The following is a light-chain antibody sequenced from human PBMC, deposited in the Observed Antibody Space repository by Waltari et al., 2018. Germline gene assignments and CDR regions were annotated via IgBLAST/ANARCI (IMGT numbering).Light chain of an antibody. CDR3: QQYGTLPGT. V-gene: IGKV3-20*01. Sequence: EIVLTQSPGTLSLSPGERATLSCRASQNVDSRFFPWYQQKAGQAPRLLMHTTSSRASGSPERFSGSGSGTDFTLTISRLEPEDFAVYYCQQYGTLPGTFGQGTRVDIK. CDR2: TTS. CDR1: QNVDSRF. J-gene: IGKJ1*01.